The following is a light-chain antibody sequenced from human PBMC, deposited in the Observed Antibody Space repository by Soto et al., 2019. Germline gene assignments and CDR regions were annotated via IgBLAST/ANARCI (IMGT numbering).Light chain of an antibody. Sequence: DIVLTQSPDSLAVSLGERATINCKSSQTVLYSSHNRNYLAWYQQKGGQPPKLLIYWASTRAFGVPDRFSGSGSGTDFTLTITSLQAEDGAVYYCQQYYSTPPITFGQGTRLEI. CDR2: WAS. J-gene: IGKJ5*01. CDR1: QTVLYSSHNRNY. CDR3: QQYYSTPPIT. V-gene: IGKV4-1*01.